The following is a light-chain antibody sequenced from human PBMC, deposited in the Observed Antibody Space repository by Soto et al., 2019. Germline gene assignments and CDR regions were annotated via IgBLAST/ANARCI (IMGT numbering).Light chain of an antibody. Sequence: EIVLTQSPGTLSLSPGERATLSCRASQSVSNNYLAWYQQKPGQAPRLLIYGASSRATGIPDRFSGSGSGTDFTLTISRLEPEDFAVYYCQQYGSSLSTLGPGTKVDIK. V-gene: IGKV3-20*01. CDR1: QSVSNNY. CDR2: GAS. CDR3: QQYGSSLST. J-gene: IGKJ3*01.